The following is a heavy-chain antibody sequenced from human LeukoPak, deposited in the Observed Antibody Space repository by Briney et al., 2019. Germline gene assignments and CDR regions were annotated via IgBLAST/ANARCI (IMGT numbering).Heavy chain of an antibody. D-gene: IGHD3-22*01. CDR2: IYYSGST. J-gene: IGHJ5*02. CDR1: GGSISSYY. V-gene: IGHV4-59*01. Sequence: PSETLSLTCTVSGGSISSYYWSWIRQPPGKGLEWIGYIYYSGSTNYNPSLKSRVTISVDTSKNQFSLKLSSVTAADTAVYYCAREWVAANYYDSSGYPNWFDPWGQGTLVTVSS. CDR3: AREWVAANYYDSSGYPNWFDP.